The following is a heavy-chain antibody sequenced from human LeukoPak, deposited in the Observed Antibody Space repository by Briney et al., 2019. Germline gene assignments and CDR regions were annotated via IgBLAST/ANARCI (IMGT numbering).Heavy chain of an antibody. J-gene: IGHJ4*02. CDR3: ARDRGYIVGATLREIDY. Sequence: ASVKVSCKASGYTFTGYYMHWVRQAPGQGLEWMGRINPNSGGTNYAQKFQGRVTVTRDTSISTAYMELSRLRSDDTAVYYCARDRGYIVGATLREIDYWGQGTLVTVSS. CDR2: INPNSGGT. D-gene: IGHD1-26*01. CDR1: GYTFTGYY. V-gene: IGHV1-2*06.